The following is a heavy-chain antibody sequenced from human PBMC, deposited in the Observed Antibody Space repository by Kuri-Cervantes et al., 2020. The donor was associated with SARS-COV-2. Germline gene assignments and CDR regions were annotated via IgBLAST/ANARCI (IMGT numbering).Heavy chain of an antibody. D-gene: IGHD2-15*01. Sequence: GSLRLSCTVSGGSISSYYWSWIRQPPGKGLEWIGYIYYSGSTNYNPSLKSRVTISVDTSKNQFSLKLSFVTAADTAVYYCARDFGYCSGGSCSEDAFDIWGQGQWSPSPQ. CDR2: IYYSGST. V-gene: IGHV4-59*01. J-gene: IGHJ3*02. CDR3: ARDFGYCSGGSCSEDAFDI. CDR1: GGSISSYY.